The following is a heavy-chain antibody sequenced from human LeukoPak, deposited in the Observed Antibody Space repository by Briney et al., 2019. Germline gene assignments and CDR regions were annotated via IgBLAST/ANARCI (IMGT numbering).Heavy chain of an antibody. D-gene: IGHD1-26*01. V-gene: IGHV1-2*02. CDR2: INPNSGGT. J-gene: IGHJ3*02. CDR3: ARSYRDAFDI. CDR1: GYTFTGYY. Sequence: ASVKVSCKASGYTFTGYYMHWVRQAPGQGLEWMGWINPNSGGTNYAQKFQGRVTMTRDTSISTAYMELSRLRSEDTALFYCARSYRDAFDIWGQGTMVTVSS.